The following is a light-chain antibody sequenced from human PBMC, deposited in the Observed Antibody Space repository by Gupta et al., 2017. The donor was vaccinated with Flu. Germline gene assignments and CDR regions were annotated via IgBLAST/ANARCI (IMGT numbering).Light chain of an antibody. Sequence: SYELTQPPSVSVSPGQTARITCSGDALPKQYAYWYHQKPGQAPVLVMYKDSERHSGIPERFSGSSSGTTVTLTISGVQAEDEADYYCQSADSSGTYYVFGTGTKVTVL. CDR2: KDS. CDR1: ALPKQY. V-gene: IGLV3-25*02. J-gene: IGLJ1*01. CDR3: QSADSSGTYYV.